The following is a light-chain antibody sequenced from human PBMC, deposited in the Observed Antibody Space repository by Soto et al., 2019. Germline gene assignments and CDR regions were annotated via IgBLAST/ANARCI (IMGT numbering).Light chain of an antibody. CDR1: QSVSRN. V-gene: IGKV3-15*01. CDR3: QQYKDWPT. CDR2: GAS. Sequence: EIVMTQSPATLSVSPGERATLFCRASQSVSRNLAWYQQKSGQAPRLLIYGASTRATGIPARFSGSGSGTEFTLTISSLQSEDFAAYYCQQYKDWPTFGQGTKVDIK. J-gene: IGKJ1*01.